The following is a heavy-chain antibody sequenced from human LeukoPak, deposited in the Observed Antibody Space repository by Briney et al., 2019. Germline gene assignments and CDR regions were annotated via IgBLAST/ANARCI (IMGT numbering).Heavy chain of an antibody. J-gene: IGHJ4*02. CDR3: ARTYCGGDCYFRY. V-gene: IGHV4-59*08. Sequence: PSETLSLTCTVSGGSISNYYWSWIRQPPGKGLEWIGYTYYSGSTNYNPSLKSRVTISVDTSKNQFSLKLSSVTAADTAMYYCARTYCGGDCYFRYWGQGTLVTVSS. D-gene: IGHD2-21*02. CDR2: TYYSGST. CDR1: GGSISNYY.